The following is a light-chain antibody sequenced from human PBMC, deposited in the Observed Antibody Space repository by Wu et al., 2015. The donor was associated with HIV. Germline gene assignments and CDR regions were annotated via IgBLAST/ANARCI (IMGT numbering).Light chain of an antibody. CDR2: GAS. CDR1: QTISNI. Sequence: IVLTQSPGTLSLSPGERATLSCRASQTISNIYLAWYQQRPGQPPRLLIYGASTRAAGIPARFSGSGSGTEFTLTINSLQSVDFAVYYCQQYNDWPETFGQGTKVEVK. V-gene: IGKV3-15*01. J-gene: IGKJ1*01. CDR3: QQYNDWPET.